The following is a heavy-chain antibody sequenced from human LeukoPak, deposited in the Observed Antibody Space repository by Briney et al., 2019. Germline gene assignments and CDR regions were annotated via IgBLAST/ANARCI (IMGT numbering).Heavy chain of an antibody. CDR1: GFTVSSNY. CDR3: ARHSYWTYSSSASYYYYGMDV. D-gene: IGHD6-6*01. CDR2: IYSGGST. V-gene: IGHV3-66*04. Sequence: PGGSLRLSCAASGFTVSSNYMSWVRQAPGKGLEWVSVIYSGGSTYYADSVKGRFTISRDNSKNTLYLQMNSLRDEDTAVYYCARHSYWTYSSSASYYYYGMDVWGQGTTVTVSS. J-gene: IGHJ6*02.